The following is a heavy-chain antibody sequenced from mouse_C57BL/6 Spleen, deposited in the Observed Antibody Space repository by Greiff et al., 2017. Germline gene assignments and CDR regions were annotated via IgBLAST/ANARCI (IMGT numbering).Heavy chain of an antibody. V-gene: IGHV1-7*01. Sequence: QVQLQQSGAELAKPGASVKLSCKASGYTFTSYWMHWVKQRPGQGLEWIGYINPSSGYTKYNQKFKDKATLTADKSSSTAYMQLSSLTYEDSAVYYCAAYYSNPAWFATGAKGLWSLSLQ. CDR1: GYTFTSYW. D-gene: IGHD2-5*01. J-gene: IGHJ3*01. CDR3: AAYYSNPAWFAT. CDR2: INPSSGYT.